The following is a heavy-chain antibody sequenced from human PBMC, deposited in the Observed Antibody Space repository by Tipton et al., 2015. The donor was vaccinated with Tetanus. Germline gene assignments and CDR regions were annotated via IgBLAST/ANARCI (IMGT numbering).Heavy chain of an antibody. D-gene: IGHD3-10*01. V-gene: IGHV1-3*01. J-gene: IGHJ4*02. CDR2: VNGDNGIT. CDR1: GYPFISYT. Sequence: QVQLVQSGAEMKKPGASVKISCKTSGYPFISYTMHWVRQAPGQGLEWMGCVNGDNGITKYSQKFQGRVTITRDTSASTGYMTLSSLRSEDTAVYYCARVVRGSGSRIRAVDHWGQGTLVIVSS. CDR3: ARVVRGSGSRIRAVDH.